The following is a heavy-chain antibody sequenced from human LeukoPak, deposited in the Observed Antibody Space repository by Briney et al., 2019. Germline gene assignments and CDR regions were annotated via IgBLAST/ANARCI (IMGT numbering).Heavy chain of an antibody. CDR1: GGSISSYY. Sequence: SETLSLTCTVSGGSISSYYWSWIRQPPGKGLEWIGYIYYSESTNYNPSLKSRVTISVDTSKNQFSLKLSSVTAADTAVYYCARVAAAGNDYWGQGTLVTVSS. J-gene: IGHJ4*02. D-gene: IGHD6-13*01. CDR3: ARVAAAGNDY. CDR2: IYYSEST. V-gene: IGHV4-59*01.